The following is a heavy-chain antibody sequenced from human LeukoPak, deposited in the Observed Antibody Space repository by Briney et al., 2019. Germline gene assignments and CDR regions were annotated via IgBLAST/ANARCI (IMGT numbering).Heavy chain of an antibody. Sequence: GGSLRLSCAASGFTFSSYAMSWVRQAPGKGLEWVLAISGSGGSTYYADSVKGRFTISRDNSKNTLYLQMNSLRAEDTAVYYCAKGDDFWSGLSDFDYWGQGTLVTVSS. J-gene: IGHJ4*02. CDR2: ISGSGGST. CDR1: GFTFSSYA. V-gene: IGHV3-23*01. D-gene: IGHD3-3*01. CDR3: AKGDDFWSGLSDFDY.